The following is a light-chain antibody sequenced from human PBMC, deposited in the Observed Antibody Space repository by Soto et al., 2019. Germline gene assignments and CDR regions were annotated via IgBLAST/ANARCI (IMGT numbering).Light chain of an antibody. J-gene: IGKJ4*01. Sequence: DKLMSQSPATLSVSPGERVTLSCRASQNIHNHMSWFLQKPGQTPRLLIYDAIIRAPDVPARFSGSWSGTEFTLTINSLQSEDFAVYYWQQYDAWPLTFGGGTKVESK. V-gene: IGKV3-15*01. CDR2: DAI. CDR1: QNIHNH. CDR3: QQYDAWPLT.